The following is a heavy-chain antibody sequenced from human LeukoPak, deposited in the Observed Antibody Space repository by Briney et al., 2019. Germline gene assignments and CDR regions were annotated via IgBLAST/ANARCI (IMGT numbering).Heavy chain of an antibody. CDR3: ARDIPAAAAPDY. CDR1: GYTFTSYG. V-gene: IGHV1-18*01. D-gene: IGHD6-13*01. CDR2: ISAYNGNT. J-gene: IGHJ4*02. Sequence: ASVTVSCKASGYTFTSYGISWVRQAPGQGLEGMGWISAYNGNTNYAQNLQGRVTMTTDTSTSTAYMELRSLRSDDTAVYYCARDIPAAAAPDYWGQGTLVTVSS.